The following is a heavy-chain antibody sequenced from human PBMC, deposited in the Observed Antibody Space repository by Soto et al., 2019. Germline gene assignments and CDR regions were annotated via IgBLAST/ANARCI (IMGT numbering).Heavy chain of an antibody. Sequence: SETLSLTCSVSGGSISGNSYFWGWIRQPPGKGLEWIGNIYYSGTTYYNPSLKSRVTISVDTSKNQFSLKLSSVTAADTAVYYYARRPREWFGEMGYHYYYGMAVWGQGTTVTVSS. V-gene: IGHV4-39*01. J-gene: IGHJ6*02. CDR1: GGSISGNSYF. D-gene: IGHD3-10*01. CDR3: ARRPREWFGEMGYHYYYGMAV. CDR2: IYYSGTT.